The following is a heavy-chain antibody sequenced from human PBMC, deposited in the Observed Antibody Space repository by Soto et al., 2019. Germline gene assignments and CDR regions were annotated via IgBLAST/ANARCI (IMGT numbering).Heavy chain of an antibody. CDR3: ARDRRAAADFPLCWFDP. D-gene: IGHD6-13*01. CDR2: IYYSGST. Sequence: SVPQSLSWTVSDGSIVSGGYYWIWNRQPPGKGLEWIGYIYYSGSTYYNPSLKSRVTISVDTSKNQFSLKLSSVTAADTAVYYCARDRRAAADFPLCWFDPLGQGTLVTVSS. CDR1: DGSIVSGGYY. J-gene: IGHJ5*02. V-gene: IGHV4-30-4*01.